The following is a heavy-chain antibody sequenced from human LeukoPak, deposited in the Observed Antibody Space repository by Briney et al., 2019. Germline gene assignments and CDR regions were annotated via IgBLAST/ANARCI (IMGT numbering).Heavy chain of an antibody. D-gene: IGHD6-13*01. CDR1: GFTFSTYS. J-gene: IGHJ4*02. Sequence: PGGSLRLSCAASGFTFSTYSMTWVRQAPGKGLEWISHISAASWGIKYADSVKGRFTISRDNAKNSLYLQMNSLRAEDTAVYYCARDFSYSSSWYERGNFGYWGQGTLVTVSS. V-gene: IGHV3-21*05. CDR3: ARDFSYSSSWYERGNFGY. CDR2: ISAASWGI.